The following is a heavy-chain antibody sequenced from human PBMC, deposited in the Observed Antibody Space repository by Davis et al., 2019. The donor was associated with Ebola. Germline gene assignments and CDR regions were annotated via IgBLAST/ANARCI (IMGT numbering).Heavy chain of an antibody. J-gene: IGHJ4*02. CDR2: IRGDGGST. CDR3: ASTVLWFGELLSYYFDY. Sequence: GESLKISCAASGFTFDDYAMHWVRQAPGKGLEWVSLIRGDGGSTFYADTVKGRFTISRDNAKNSLYLQMNSLRAEDTAVYYCASTVLWFGELLSYYFDYWGQGTLVTVSS. D-gene: IGHD3-10*01. CDR1: GFTFDDYA. V-gene: IGHV3-43*02.